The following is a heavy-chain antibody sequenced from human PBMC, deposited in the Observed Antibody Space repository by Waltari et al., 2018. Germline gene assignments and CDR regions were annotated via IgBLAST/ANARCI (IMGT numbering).Heavy chain of an antibody. D-gene: IGHD2-15*01. CDR2: ISGSGGST. Sequence: EVQLLESGGGLVQPGGSLRLSCAASGFTFSSYAMSWVRQAPGKGLEWVSAISGSGGSTYYADSVKGRITISRDNSKNTLYLQMNSLRAEDTAVYYCAKLPENGAGVVANFDYWGQGTLVTVSS. V-gene: IGHV3-23*01. J-gene: IGHJ4*02. CDR1: GFTFSSYA. CDR3: AKLPENGAGVVANFDY.